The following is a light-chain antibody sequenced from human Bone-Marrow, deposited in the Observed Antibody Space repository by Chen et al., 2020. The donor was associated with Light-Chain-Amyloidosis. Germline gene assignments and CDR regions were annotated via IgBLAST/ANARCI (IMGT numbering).Light chain of an antibody. V-gene: IGLV3-21*02. CDR3: QVWDRSSDRPV. CDR2: DDS. Sequence: SYVLTQPSSVSVAPGQTATIACGGNNIGSTSVHWYQQTPGQAPLLVVYDDSDRPSGIPERLSGFISGNTAALTISRVDAVYAADCYCQVWDRSSDRPVFGGGTKLTVL. CDR1: NIGSTS. J-gene: IGLJ3*02.